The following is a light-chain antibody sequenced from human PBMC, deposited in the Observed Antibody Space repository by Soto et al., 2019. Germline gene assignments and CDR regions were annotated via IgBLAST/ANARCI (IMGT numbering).Light chain of an antibody. J-gene: IGKJ1*01. V-gene: IGKV3-20*01. CDR1: QSVIRRS. Sequence: LLTQSPVILSLSPGERATLSSRSSQSVIRRSLAWYQQKPRQAPRLVIYGASRSAPGIPDRFSGSGSGTDFTLTINSLQSEDIAVYYCQQYNTWHRTFGQGTKVDIK. CDR2: GAS. CDR3: QQYNTWHRT.